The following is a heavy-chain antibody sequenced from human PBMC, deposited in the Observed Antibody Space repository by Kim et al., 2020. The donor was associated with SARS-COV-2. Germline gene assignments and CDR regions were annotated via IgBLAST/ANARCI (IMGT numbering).Heavy chain of an antibody. Sequence: YSPSFQGHVTISADKSISTAYLQWSSLKASDTAMYYCATPGAAAIDAFDIWGQGTMVTVSS. V-gene: IGHV5-10-1*01. CDR3: ATPGAAAIDAFDI. D-gene: IGHD2-2*02. J-gene: IGHJ3*02.